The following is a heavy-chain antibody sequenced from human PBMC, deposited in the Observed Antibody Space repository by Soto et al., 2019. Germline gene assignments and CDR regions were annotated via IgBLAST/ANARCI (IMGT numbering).Heavy chain of an antibody. CDR1: GFTFSSFW. CDR2: INTDGSST. D-gene: IGHD5-18*01. J-gene: IGHJ4*02. Sequence: EVQLVESGGGLVQPGGSLRLSCAVSGFTFSSFWMHWVRQAPGEGLVWVSRINTDGSSTSYADSVKGRFTISRDNAKNTLYLQMNSMRVEDTAMYYCAKRGLDTFGLSYWGPGTLVTVAS. CDR3: AKRGLDTFGLSY. V-gene: IGHV3-74*01.